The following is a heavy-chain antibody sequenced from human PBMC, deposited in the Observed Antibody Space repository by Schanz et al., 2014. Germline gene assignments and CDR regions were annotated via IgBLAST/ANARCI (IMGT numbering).Heavy chain of an antibody. CDR2: INQSGTT. CDR1: GGSFSSNY. CDR3: ARDRGHGDLPGDI. D-gene: IGHD4-17*01. V-gene: IGHV4-34*02. J-gene: IGHJ3*02. Sequence: QVQLQQWGAGLLKPSETLSLTCAVYGGSFSSNYWSWIRQPPGKGLEWIGEINQSGTTNYNPSLKSRVTISMHTSKNQFSLNLSSATAADTAVYYCARDRGHGDLPGDIWGQGTMVTVSS.